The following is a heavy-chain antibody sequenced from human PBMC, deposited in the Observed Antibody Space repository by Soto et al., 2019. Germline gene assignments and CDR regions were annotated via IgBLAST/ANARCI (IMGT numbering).Heavy chain of an antibody. D-gene: IGHD2-15*01. CDR3: ARENYCSGGSCFDY. V-gene: IGHV3-7*01. Sequence: EVQLVESGGGLVQPGGSLRLSCAASGFTFSSYWMSWVRQAPGKGLEWVANIKQDGSEKYYVDSVKGRFTISRDNAKNSLYLQMNSLRAEDTAVYYCARENYCSGGSCFDYWGQGILVTVSS. J-gene: IGHJ4*02. CDR2: IKQDGSEK. CDR1: GFTFSSYW.